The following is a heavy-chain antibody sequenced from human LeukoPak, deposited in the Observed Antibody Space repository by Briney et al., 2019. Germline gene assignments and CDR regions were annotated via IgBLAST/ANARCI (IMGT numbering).Heavy chain of an antibody. CDR1: GYTFTAHY. Sequence: ALVKVSCKASGYTFTAHYIHWVRQAPGQGLEWMGWIDPNSGGTNYAQKFLGSVTMTGDTSINTAFMELSRLRSDDTAIYYCARGRGTTMVRGVITNYFDLWGRGSLVTVSS. D-gene: IGHD3-10*01. CDR2: IDPNSGGT. J-gene: IGHJ2*01. V-gene: IGHV1-2*02. CDR3: ARGRGTTMVRGVITNYFDL.